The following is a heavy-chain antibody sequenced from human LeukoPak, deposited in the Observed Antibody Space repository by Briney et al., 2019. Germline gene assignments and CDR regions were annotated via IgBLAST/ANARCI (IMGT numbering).Heavy chain of an antibody. D-gene: IGHD3-3*01. V-gene: IGHV4-30-2*01. CDR3: ARRGGLTVFGVVMGYYFDY. Sequence: KSSQTLSLTCSVSGASISNGGYYWSWIRQPPGKGLEWVGYVYSSGSTNYNPSLKSRVTTSVDTSKNQFSLKLSSVTAADTAVYYCARRGGLTVFGVVMGYYFDYWGQGTLVTVSS. J-gene: IGHJ4*02. CDR1: GASISNGGYY. CDR2: VYSSGST.